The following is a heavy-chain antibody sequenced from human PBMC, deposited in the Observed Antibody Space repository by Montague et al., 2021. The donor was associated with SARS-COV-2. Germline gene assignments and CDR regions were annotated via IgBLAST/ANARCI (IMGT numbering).Heavy chain of an antibody. CDR3: ARFPTSYYYDSKAAPATPDAFDI. D-gene: IGHD3-22*01. CDR2: VYYSGGT. Sequence: SETLSLTCTVSGGSISSSSYYWGWIRQPPGKGLEWIGSVYYSGGTYYNPSLKSRVTISVDTSKNQFFLKLGSVTAADTAVYYCARFPTSYYYDSKAAPATPDAFDIWGQGTMVTVSS. J-gene: IGHJ3*02. CDR1: GGSISSSSYY. V-gene: IGHV4-39*01.